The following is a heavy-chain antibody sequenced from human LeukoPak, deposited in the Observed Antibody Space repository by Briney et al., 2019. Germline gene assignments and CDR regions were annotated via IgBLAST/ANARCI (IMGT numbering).Heavy chain of an antibody. V-gene: IGHV4-39*01. CDR2: IYYSGST. CDR3: ASRSDHGEFDY. CDR1: GGSISSSSYY. J-gene: IGHJ4*02. Sequence: PSETLSLTCTVSGGSISSSSYYWGWIRQPPGKGLEWIGSIYYSGSTYYNPSLKSRVTISVDTSKNQFSLKLSSVTAADTAVYYCASRSDHGEFDYWGQGTLVTVSS. D-gene: IGHD3-10*01.